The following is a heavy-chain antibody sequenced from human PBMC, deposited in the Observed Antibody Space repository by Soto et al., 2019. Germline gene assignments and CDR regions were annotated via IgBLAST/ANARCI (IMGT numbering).Heavy chain of an antibody. Sequence: EVQLLESGGGLVQPGGSLRLSCAASGFTFSSYAMSWVRQAPGKGLEWVSAISGSGGSTYYADSVKGRFTISRDNSKNALYLQMNSLRAEDTAVYYCAKEIGDYYDSSGYYGALLFYYYYGMDVWGQGTTVTVSS. CDR1: GFTFSSYA. CDR3: AKEIGDYYDSSGYYGALLFYYYYGMDV. D-gene: IGHD3-22*01. V-gene: IGHV3-23*01. CDR2: ISGSGGST. J-gene: IGHJ6*02.